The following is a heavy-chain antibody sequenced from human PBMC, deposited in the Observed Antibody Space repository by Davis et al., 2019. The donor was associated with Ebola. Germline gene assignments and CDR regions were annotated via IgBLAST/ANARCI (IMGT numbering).Heavy chain of an antibody. V-gene: IGHV4-39*01. J-gene: IGHJ4*02. CDR3: ARGRQWELLVDY. D-gene: IGHD1-26*01. Sequence: SETLSLTCTVSGGSISSSSYYWGWIRQPPGKGLEWIGSIYYSGSTYYNPSLKSRLTISVDTSKNQFSLKLSSVTAADTAVYYCARGRQWELLVDYWGQGTLVTVSS. CDR1: GGSISSSSYY. CDR2: IYYSGST.